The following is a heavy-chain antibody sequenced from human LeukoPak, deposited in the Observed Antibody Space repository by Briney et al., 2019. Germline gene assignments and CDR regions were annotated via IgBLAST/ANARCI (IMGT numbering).Heavy chain of an antibody. J-gene: IGHJ6*04. CDR3: ARLDYYYYAMDV. Sequence: SETLSLICAVYGGSFSGYYWSWIRQPPGKGLEWIGEINHSGSTNYNPSLKSRVTISVDTSKNQFSLKLSSVTAADTAVYYCARLDYYYYAMDVWGKGTTVTVSS. V-gene: IGHV4-34*01. CDR1: GGSFSGYY. CDR2: INHSGST.